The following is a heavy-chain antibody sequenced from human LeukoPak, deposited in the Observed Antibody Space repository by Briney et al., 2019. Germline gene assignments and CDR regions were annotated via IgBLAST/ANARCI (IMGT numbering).Heavy chain of an antibody. Sequence: GGSLRLSCAASGFIVSTNYMSWVRQAPGKGLEWVSVIFSGGSTYYADSVKGRFTISRDNSKNTLYLQMNSLRAEDTAVYYCARAIKVVAGPFHRDYYFNYWGQGTLVTVSS. CDR1: GFIVSTNY. D-gene: IGHD6-19*01. J-gene: IGHJ4*02. CDR2: IFSGGST. CDR3: ARAIKVVAGPFHRDYYFNY. V-gene: IGHV3-53*05.